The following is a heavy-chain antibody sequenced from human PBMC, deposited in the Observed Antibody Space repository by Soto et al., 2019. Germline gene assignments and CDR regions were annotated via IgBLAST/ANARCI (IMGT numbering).Heavy chain of an antibody. CDR2: IYYSGST. CDR1: GGSISSSSYF. CDR3: ARQSKWTGNCSGGSCYSPFDY. Sequence: PSETLSLTCTVSGGSISSSSYFWGWIRQPPGKGLEWIGYIYYSGSTNYNPSLKSRVTISVDTSKNQFSLKLSSVTAADTAVYYCARQSKWTGNCSGGSCYSPFDYWGQGTLVTVSS. V-gene: IGHV4-61*05. D-gene: IGHD2-15*01. J-gene: IGHJ4*02.